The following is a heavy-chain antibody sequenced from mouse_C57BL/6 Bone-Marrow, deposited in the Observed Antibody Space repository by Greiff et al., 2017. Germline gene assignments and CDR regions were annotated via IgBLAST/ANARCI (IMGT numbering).Heavy chain of an antibody. CDR1: GFSLSTSGMG. CDR3: ARRAIHYFDY. V-gene: IGHV8-12*01. Sequence: QVTLKVSGPGILQSSQTLSLTCSFSGFSLSTSGMGVSWIRQPSGKGLEWLAHIYWDDDKRYNPSLKSQLTISKDTSRNQVFLKITSVDTADTATYYCARRAIHYFDYWGQGTTLTVSS. J-gene: IGHJ2*01. CDR2: IYWDDDK.